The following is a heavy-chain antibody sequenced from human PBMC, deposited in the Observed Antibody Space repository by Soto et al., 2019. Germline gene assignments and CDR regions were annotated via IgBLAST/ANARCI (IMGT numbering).Heavy chain of an antibody. CDR2: IYYSGST. CDR3: ARQGSSTYSSGWYPNWLDP. CDR1: GGSISSSSYY. Sequence: PSETLSLTCTVSGGSISSSSYYWGWIRQPPGKGLEWIGSIYYSGSTYYNPSLKSRVTISVDTSKNQFSLKLSSVTAADTAVYYCARQGSSTYSSGWYPNWLDPWGQGTLVTVSS. V-gene: IGHV4-39*01. J-gene: IGHJ5*02. D-gene: IGHD6-19*01.